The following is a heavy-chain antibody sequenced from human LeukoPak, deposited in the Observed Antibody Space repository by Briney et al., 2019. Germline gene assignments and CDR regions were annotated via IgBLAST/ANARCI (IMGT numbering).Heavy chain of an antibody. CDR3: ARGFGRYDY. Sequence: PGGSLRLSCAASGFTSSSYWMSWVRQAPGKGLEWVANIKQDGSEKYYVDSVKGRFTISRDNAKNSLYLQMNSQRAEDTAVYYCARGFGRYDYWGQGTLVTVSS. CDR1: GFTSSSYW. J-gene: IGHJ4*02. V-gene: IGHV3-7*01. D-gene: IGHD3-16*01. CDR2: IKQDGSEK.